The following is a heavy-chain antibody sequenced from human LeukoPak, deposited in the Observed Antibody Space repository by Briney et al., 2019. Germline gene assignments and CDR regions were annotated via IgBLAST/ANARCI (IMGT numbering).Heavy chain of an antibody. CDR1: GGSISSSSYY. CDR2: IYYSGST. V-gene: IGHV4-39*07. CDR3: ARVGYTYGDPGYYCYYMDV. D-gene: IGHD5-18*01. Sequence: PSETLSLTCTVSGGSISSSSYYWGWIRQPPGKGLEWIGSIYYSGSTYYNPSLKSRVTISVDTSKNQFSLKLSSVTAADTAVYYCARVGYTYGDPGYYCYYMDVWGKGTTVTISS. J-gene: IGHJ6*03.